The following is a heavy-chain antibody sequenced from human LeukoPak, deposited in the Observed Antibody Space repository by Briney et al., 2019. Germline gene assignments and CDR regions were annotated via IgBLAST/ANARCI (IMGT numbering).Heavy chain of an antibody. D-gene: IGHD1-26*01. CDR2: ISGSGGST. V-gene: IGHV3-23*01. CDR3: AKDREGGFDY. CDR1: GFTFSSYA. J-gene: IGHJ4*02. Sequence: GGSLRLSCAASGFTFSSYAMSRVRQAPGKGLEWVSAISGSGGSTYYADSGKGRFTISRDNSKNTLYLQMNSLRAEDTAVYYCAKDREGGFDYWGQGTLVTVSS.